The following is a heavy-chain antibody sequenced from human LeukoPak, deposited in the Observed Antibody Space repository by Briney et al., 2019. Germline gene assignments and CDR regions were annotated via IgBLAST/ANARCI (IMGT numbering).Heavy chain of an antibody. J-gene: IGHJ5*02. Sequence: PSETLSLTCTVSGGSISSSSYYWGWIRQPPGKGLEWIGSIYYSGSTYYNPSLKSRVTISVDTSKNQFSLKLSSVTAADTAVYYCARGPYDSSGYYYGRRRDVNFGPWGQGTLVTVSS. CDR3: ARGPYDSSGYYYGRRRDVNFGP. D-gene: IGHD3-22*01. CDR1: GGSISSSSYY. V-gene: IGHV4-39*01. CDR2: IYYSGST.